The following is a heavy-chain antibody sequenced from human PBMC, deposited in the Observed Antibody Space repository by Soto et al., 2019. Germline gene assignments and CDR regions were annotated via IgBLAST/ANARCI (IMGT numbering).Heavy chain of an antibody. V-gene: IGHV3-7*01. CDR2: IKQDRSEK. Sequence: GGSLRLSCAASGFTFSSYWMSWVRQAPGKGLEWVANIKQDRSEKYYLDSVKGRFTMSRDNAKNSLYLQMNSLRAEDTAVYYCARDVVRGVIFDPSAEYYFDYWGQGTLVTVSS. CDR1: GFTFSSYW. CDR3: ARDVVRGVIFDPSAEYYFDY. J-gene: IGHJ4*02. D-gene: IGHD3-10*01.